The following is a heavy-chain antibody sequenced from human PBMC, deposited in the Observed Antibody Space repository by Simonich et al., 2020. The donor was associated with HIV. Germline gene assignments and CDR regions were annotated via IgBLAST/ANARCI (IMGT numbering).Heavy chain of an antibody. CDR1: GFTFSSYE. CDR2: ISSSGNTI. CDR3: ARDPYNFWSGSHFDY. Sequence: EVQLVESGGGLVQPGGSLRLSCAASGFTFSSYETNWVRQATGKGLGWVSYISSSGNTIYYADPVKGRFTISRDNAKNSLYLQMNSLRADDTAVYYCARDPYNFWSGSHFDYWGQGTLVTVSS. D-gene: IGHD3-3*01. V-gene: IGHV3-48*03. J-gene: IGHJ4*02.